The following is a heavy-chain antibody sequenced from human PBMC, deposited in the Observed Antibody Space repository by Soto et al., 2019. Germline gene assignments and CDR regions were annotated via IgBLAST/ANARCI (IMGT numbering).Heavy chain of an antibody. J-gene: IGHJ2*01. CDR1: GGSISGGVYY. V-gene: IGHV4-30-4*01. CDR3: AREIIPLTTDWYFDF. D-gene: IGHD4-17*01. CDR2: IFDSGST. Sequence: QVQLQESGPGLVKPSQTLSLTCTVSGGSISGGVYYWSWIRQPPGKGLEWIGYIFDSGSTYYNPSLKSRVTISVDTSKNQFSLRLSCLTAADTAVYYCAREIIPLTTDWYFDFWGRGTLVTVSS.